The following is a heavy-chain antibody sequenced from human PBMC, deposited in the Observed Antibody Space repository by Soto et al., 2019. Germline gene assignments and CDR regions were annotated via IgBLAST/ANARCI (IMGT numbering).Heavy chain of an antibody. V-gene: IGHV4-34*01. CDR3: ASGMWPDRFAN. Sequence: HVQLRQWGAGLLKPSDTLSLICAVYGESLNYYYWSWIRQAPGKGLEWIGEFYQGGSTHYNPSVKSRVTISVDLSSQQFSLKLTSVTAADTATYYCASGMWPDRFANWGQGTLVTVSS. J-gene: IGHJ5*02. D-gene: IGHD2-21*01. CDR2: FYQGGST. CDR1: GESLNYYY.